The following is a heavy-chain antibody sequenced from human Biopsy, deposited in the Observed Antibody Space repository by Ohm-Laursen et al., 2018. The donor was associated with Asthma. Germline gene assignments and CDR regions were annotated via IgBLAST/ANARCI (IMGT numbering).Heavy chain of an antibody. Sequence: SLRLSCSASGFTFRTYGMHWVRQTPGKGLEWLSSISYDGHNRHYADSVKGRFTISRDNSKNTVPLEMNSLRRDDTAVYFCARATVAAAGNDWGQGTLVTVSS. CDR2: ISYDGHNR. CDR1: GFTFRTYG. CDR3: ARATVAAAGND. V-gene: IGHV3-30*05. D-gene: IGHD6-13*01. J-gene: IGHJ4*02.